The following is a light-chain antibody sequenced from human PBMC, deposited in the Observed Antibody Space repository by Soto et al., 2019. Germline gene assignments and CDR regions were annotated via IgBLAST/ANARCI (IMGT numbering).Light chain of an antibody. CDR2: GAS. CDR3: QQYHNWPPWT. V-gene: IGKV3D-15*01. Sequence: EIVMTQSPATLSVSPGERATLSCRASQSVSSNLAWYQQKPGQAPRLLIYGASTRATGIPARFSGSGSGTEFTLTFSSLQSKDFAVYSYQQYHNWPPWTFGQGTKVELK. J-gene: IGKJ1*01. CDR1: QSVSSN.